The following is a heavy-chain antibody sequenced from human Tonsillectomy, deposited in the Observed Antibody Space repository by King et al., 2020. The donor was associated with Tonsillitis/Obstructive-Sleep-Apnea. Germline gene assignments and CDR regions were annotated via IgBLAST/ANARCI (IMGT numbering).Heavy chain of an antibody. CDR2: INPSGGST. CDR3: ARGGTGDLYYLEY. D-gene: IGHD7-27*01. Sequence: VQLVESGAEVKKPGASVKVSCKASRYTFTSYYMHWVRQAPGQGLEWMGIINPSGGSTRYAEKFQGRVTMTRDTSTSTVYMDLSSLRSEDTAMYYCARGGTGDLYYLEYWGQGTLVTVSS. V-gene: IGHV1-46*01. J-gene: IGHJ4*02. CDR1: RYTFTSYY.